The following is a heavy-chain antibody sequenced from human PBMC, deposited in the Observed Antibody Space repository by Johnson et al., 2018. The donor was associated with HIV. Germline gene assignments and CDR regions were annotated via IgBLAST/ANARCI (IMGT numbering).Heavy chain of an antibody. D-gene: IGHD6-13*01. Sequence: VQLVESGGGVVQPGRSLRLSCAASGFTFSSSGMHWVRQAPGKGLEWVAVISFDGSNKYNADSVKGRFIISRDNSQNTLSLQMHSLRAEDTAVYYCARGAYSSSWHASDASDIWGQGTMVTVSS. J-gene: IGHJ3*02. CDR3: ARGAYSSSWHASDASDI. CDR2: ISFDGSNK. V-gene: IGHV3-30*19. CDR1: GFTFSSSG.